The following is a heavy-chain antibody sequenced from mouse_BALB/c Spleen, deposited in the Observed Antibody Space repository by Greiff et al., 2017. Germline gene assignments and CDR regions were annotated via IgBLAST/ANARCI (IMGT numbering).Heavy chain of an antibody. J-gene: IGHJ4*01. CDR2: IRNKANGYTT. CDR1: GFTFTDYY. V-gene: IGHV7-3*02. CDR3: ARAYYRYDGAMDY. Sequence: EVKLLESGGGLVQPGGSLRLSCATSGFTFTDYYMSWVRQPPGKALEWLGFIRNKANGYTTEYSASVKGRFTISRDNSQSILYLQMNTLRAEDSAIYYCARAYYRYDGAMDYWGKGTSGTVA. D-gene: IGHD2-14*01.